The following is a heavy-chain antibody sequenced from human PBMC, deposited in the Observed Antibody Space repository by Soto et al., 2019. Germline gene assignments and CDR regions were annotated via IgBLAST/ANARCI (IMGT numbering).Heavy chain of an antibody. V-gene: IGHV3-53*01. J-gene: IGHJ2*01. Sequence: GGSLRLSCAASGFTVYNNYMSWVRQAPRKGLEWVSVIYSAGTTDYADSVKGRFTISRDNSKNTLYLQMNSLRAEDTAVYYCARVTSGYSNGYRYFDLWGRGTLVTVS. CDR3: ARVTSGYSNGYRYFDL. CDR2: IYSAGTT. D-gene: IGHD5-18*01. CDR1: GFTVYNNY.